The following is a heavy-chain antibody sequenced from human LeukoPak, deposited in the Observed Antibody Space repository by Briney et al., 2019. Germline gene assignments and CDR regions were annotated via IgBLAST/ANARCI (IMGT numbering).Heavy chain of an antibody. CDR3: LPVRGDLDY. Sequence: PGGSLRLSCAAPGFTFRNYAMIWVRQPPGKGLEWVSGISGSGGSTHYADSVKGRFTISRDDSKNTLYLQMSSLRAEDTALYCCLPVRGDLDYWGHGTLVTVSS. J-gene: IGHJ4*01. D-gene: IGHD3-10*01. CDR2: ISGSGGST. V-gene: IGHV3-23*01. CDR1: GFTFRNYA.